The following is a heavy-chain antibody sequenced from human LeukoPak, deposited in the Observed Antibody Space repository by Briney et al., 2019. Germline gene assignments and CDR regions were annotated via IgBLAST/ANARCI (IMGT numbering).Heavy chain of an antibody. D-gene: IGHD3-22*01. V-gene: IGHV3-30*04. CDR1: GFTFSSYA. CDR2: ISYDGSNK. J-gene: IGHJ1*01. Sequence: PGGSLRLSCAASGFTFSSYAMHWVRQAPGRGLEWVAFISYDGSNKYYADSVKGRFTISRDNSKSTLYLQMNSLRAEDTAVYYCAKEADSTGYHEYFHHWGQGTLVTVSS. CDR3: AKEADSTGYHEYFHH.